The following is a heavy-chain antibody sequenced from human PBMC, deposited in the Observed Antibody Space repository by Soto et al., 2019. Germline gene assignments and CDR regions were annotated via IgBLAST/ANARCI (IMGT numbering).Heavy chain of an antibody. V-gene: IGHV4-59*08. Sequence: SETLCLTCTVSGGSSSSYYWSWIRQPPGKGLEWIGYIYYSGSTNYNPSLKSRVTISVDTSKNQFSLKLSSVTAADTAVYYCARQGSSVGYYYHYYMDVWGKGTTVTVSS. D-gene: IGHD6-6*01. J-gene: IGHJ6*03. CDR1: GGSSSSYY. CDR2: IYYSGST. CDR3: ARQGSSVGYYYHYYMDV.